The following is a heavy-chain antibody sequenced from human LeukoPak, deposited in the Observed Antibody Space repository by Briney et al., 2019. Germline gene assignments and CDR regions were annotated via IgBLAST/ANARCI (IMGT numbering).Heavy chain of an antibody. Sequence: PSETLSLTCTVSGGSISSSSYYWGWIRQPPGKGLEWIGSIYYSGSTYYNPSLKSRVTISVDTSKNQFSLKLSSVTAADTAVYYCARQGVITGPPSGIDYWGQGTLVTVSS. D-gene: IGHD1-14*01. CDR1: GGSISSSSYY. V-gene: IGHV4-39*01. CDR3: ARQGVITGPPSGIDY. J-gene: IGHJ4*02. CDR2: IYYSGST.